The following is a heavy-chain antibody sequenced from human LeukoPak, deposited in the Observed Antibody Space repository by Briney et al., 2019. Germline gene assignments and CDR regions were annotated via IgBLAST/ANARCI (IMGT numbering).Heavy chain of an antibody. V-gene: IGHV4-31*03. Sequence: PSQTLSLTCTVSGDSISSSAYYFTCIRQHPGKGLEWIGYIYYSGSTYYNPSLKGRLTISVDTSKNQFSLRLSSVTAADTAVYYCARTTTTYFDPWGQGTLVTVSS. D-gene: IGHD1-1*01. CDR3: ARTTTTYFDP. CDR2: IYYSGST. J-gene: IGHJ5*02. CDR1: GDSISSSAYY.